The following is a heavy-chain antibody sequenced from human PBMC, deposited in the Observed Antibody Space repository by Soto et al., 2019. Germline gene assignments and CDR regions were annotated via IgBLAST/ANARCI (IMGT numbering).Heavy chain of an antibody. D-gene: IGHD2-21*02. Sequence: SETLSLTCGVSGGTVASSHWWSWVRQSPGRGLEWIGKVYHTGDTNFNPSLQSRVTFSVDKSNNQFSLRLTSVTAADTAVYFCAREIVTAGGNNYFDPWGPGTLVTVSS. J-gene: IGHJ5*02. CDR2: VYHTGDT. V-gene: IGHV4-4*02. CDR3: AREIVTAGGNNYFDP. CDR1: GGTVASSHW.